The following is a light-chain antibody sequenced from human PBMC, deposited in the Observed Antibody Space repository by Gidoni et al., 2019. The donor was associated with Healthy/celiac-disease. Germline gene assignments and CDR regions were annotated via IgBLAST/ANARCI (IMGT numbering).Light chain of an antibody. CDR2: LGS. J-gene: IGKJ5*01. Sequence: DIAMTQSPLSLPVSPGEPASISCRPSQSLLHSNGYNYLDWYLQQPGQSPQLLIYLGSNRAPGVPERFSGGGSGTDFTMKSSRVEAEDIGVYYCMQALQTPTFGQGTRLEIK. V-gene: IGKV2-28*01. CDR1: QSLLHSNGYNY. CDR3: MQALQTPT.